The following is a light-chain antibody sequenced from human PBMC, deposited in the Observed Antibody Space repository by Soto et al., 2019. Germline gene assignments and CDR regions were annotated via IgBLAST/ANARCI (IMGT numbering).Light chain of an antibody. CDR1: GSNVGRNY. CDR3: QTWDNSLGTVV. V-gene: IGLV1-51*01. Sequence: QAVVTQPPSVSAAPGQKVTMSCSGSGSNVGRNYVSWYRQLPGTAPELLICDDNKRPSVIPDRFSGSKSGTSATLAITVLHTGDEADYYCQTWDNSLGTVVFGGGTKVTVL. J-gene: IGLJ3*02. CDR2: DDN.